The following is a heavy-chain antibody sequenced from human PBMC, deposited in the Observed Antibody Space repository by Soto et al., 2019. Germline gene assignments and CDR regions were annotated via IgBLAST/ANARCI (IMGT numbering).Heavy chain of an antibody. J-gene: IGHJ4*02. CDR3: ARRGSSSYFDY. CDR2: IYYSGST. Sequence: ETLSLTCTVSGGSISSSSYYWGWIRQPPGKGLEWIGSIYYSGSTYYNPSLKSRVTISVDTSKNQFSLKLSSVTAADTAVYYCARRGSSSYFDYWGQGTLVTVSS. V-gene: IGHV4-39*01. D-gene: IGHD6-6*01. CDR1: GGSISSSSYY.